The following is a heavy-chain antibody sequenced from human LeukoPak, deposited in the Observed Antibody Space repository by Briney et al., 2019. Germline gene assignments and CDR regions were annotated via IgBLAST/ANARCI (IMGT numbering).Heavy chain of an antibody. Sequence: ASVKVSCKASGYTFTTYGITWVRQAPGQGLEWMGWITPNNGNINYAQKLQGRVTMTTDTSTSTAYMELRSLRSDDTAVYYCARDCGIVGATTCVDWFDPWGQGTLVTVSS. J-gene: IGHJ5*02. CDR3: ARDCGIVGATTCVDWFDP. D-gene: IGHD1-26*01. CDR1: GYTFTTYG. CDR2: ITPNNGNI. V-gene: IGHV1-18*01.